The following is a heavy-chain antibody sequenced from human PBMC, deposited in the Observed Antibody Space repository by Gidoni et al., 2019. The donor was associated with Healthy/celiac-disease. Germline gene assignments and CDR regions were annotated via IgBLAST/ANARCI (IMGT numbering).Heavy chain of an antibody. Sequence: QVQLVESGGGVVQPGRSLRLSCAASGFTFSSYGMHWVRQAPGKGLEWVAVIWYDGSNKYDADSVKGRFTISRDNSKNTLYLQMNSLRAEDTAVYYCASSGRGIVVVPAAMGYWGQGTLVTVSS. D-gene: IGHD2-2*01. CDR2: IWYDGSNK. CDR3: ASSGRGIVVVPAAMGY. J-gene: IGHJ4*02. CDR1: GFTFSSYG. V-gene: IGHV3-33*01.